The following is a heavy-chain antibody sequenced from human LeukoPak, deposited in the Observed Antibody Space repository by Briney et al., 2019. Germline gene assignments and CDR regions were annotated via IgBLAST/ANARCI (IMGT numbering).Heavy chain of an antibody. J-gene: IGHJ2*01. V-gene: IGHV1-69*06. Sequence: ASVKVSCKASGGTFSSYAISWVRQAPGQGLEWVGGIIPIFGTANYAQKFQGRVTITADKSTRIAYMELSSLRSEDTAVYYCARSSSFFGYFDLWGRGTLVTVSS. CDR1: GGTFSSYA. D-gene: IGHD6-13*01. CDR3: ARSSSFFGYFDL. CDR2: IIPIFGTA.